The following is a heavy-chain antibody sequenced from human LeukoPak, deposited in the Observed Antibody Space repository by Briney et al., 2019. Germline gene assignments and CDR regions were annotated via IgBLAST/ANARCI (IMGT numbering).Heavy chain of an antibody. Sequence: SQTLSLTCAISGDSVFSKSAAWTWIRQSPSRGLEWLGRAYYRSKWYDDYAVSVKGRLTINPDTSKNQFSLQLQSVTSEDTAVYYCARDSTTYYYGSGSDLWGLFDYWGQGTLVTVSS. CDR3: ARDSTTYYYGSGSDLWGLFDY. J-gene: IGHJ4*02. D-gene: IGHD3-10*01. CDR2: AYYRSKWYD. CDR1: GDSVFSKSAA. V-gene: IGHV6-1*01.